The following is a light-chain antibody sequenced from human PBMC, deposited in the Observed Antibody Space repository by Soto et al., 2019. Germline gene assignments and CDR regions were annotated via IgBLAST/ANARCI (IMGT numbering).Light chain of an antibody. CDR1: QSISSN. J-gene: IGKJ1*01. CDR3: QQYNNWPRT. V-gene: IGKV3-15*01. CDR2: DTS. Sequence: EIVMTPSPATLSVSPGEGATLSFRASQSISSNLAWYQHKPGQAPRLLIFDTSTRAAGIPARFSGSGSGTDFTLTISSLQSEDFAVYYCQQYNNWPRTFGQGTKVDIK.